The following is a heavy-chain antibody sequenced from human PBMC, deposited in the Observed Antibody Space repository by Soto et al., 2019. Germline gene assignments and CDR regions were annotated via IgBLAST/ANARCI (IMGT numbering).Heavy chain of an antibody. CDR1: GFTVSSYG. V-gene: IGHV3-30*03. J-gene: IGHJ3*01. D-gene: IGHD1-26*01. CDR2: ISYDGSSK. Sequence: QVQLVESGGGVVQPGRSLRVSCAASGFTVSSYGMHWVRQAPGKGLEWVSVISYDGSSKYYAYAVEGRFTISRNNSKDTLYLQMNSLRSEYSAVYYCARDGELQLSPFDVWGEGTVVTVSS. CDR3: ARDGELQLSPFDV.